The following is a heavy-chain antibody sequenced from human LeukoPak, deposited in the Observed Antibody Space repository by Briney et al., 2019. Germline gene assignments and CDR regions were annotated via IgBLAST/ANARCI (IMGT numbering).Heavy chain of an antibody. CDR3: ARLTLREAYYYGSGSLPDY. CDR1: GGSISSSSYY. D-gene: IGHD3-10*01. Sequence: SETLSLTCTVSGGSISSSSYYWGWIRQPPGKGLEWIGSIYYSGSTYYNPSLKSRVTISVDTSKNQFSLKLSSVTAADTAVYYCARLTLREAYYYGSGSLPDYWGQGTLVTVSS. J-gene: IGHJ4*02. V-gene: IGHV4-39*01. CDR2: IYYSGST.